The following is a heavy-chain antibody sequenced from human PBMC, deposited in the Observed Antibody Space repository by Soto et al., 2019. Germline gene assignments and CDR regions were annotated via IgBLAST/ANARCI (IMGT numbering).Heavy chain of an antibody. V-gene: IGHV3-7*01. D-gene: IGHD3-16*01. Sequence: GGSVRLSCAAAVFSFSDSWKDWVRQAPGKGPEWVANIREDGSEKNYVDSVKGRFTISRDNAKNSLYLQMNSLRAEDTAVYYCASLGRHGWGQGTTVTASS. CDR2: IREDGSEK. CDR1: VFSFSDSW. CDR3: ASLGRHG. J-gene: IGHJ6*02.